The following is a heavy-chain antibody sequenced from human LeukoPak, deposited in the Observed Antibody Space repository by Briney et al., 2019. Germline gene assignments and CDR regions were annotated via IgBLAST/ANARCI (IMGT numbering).Heavy chain of an antibody. J-gene: IGHJ4*02. CDR3: ARDYLGFGESGFDY. D-gene: IGHD3-10*01. CDR1: GFSFSDHN. CDR2: ISGRSNYI. Sequence: KTGGSLRLSCAVSGFSFSDHNMNWVRQAPGKGLEWVASISGRSNYIYYADSLKGRVTVSRDNARNSLFLQMTSLRAEDTAVYYCARDYLGFGESGFDYWGQGTQVIVSS. V-gene: IGHV3-21*01.